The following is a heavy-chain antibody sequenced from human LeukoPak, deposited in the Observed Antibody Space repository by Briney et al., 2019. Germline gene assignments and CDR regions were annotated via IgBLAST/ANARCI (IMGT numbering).Heavy chain of an antibody. CDR3: AKDPVGAIPAAGIDY. CDR1: GYTFTSYY. J-gene: IGHJ4*02. CDR2: INPSGGST. V-gene: IGHV1-46*01. D-gene: IGHD6-13*01. Sequence: VASVNVSCTASGYTFTSYYMHWVRQAPGQGLEWMGIINPSGGSTSYAQMFQGRVTMTGDTSTSTVYMELSSLRSEDTAVYYCAKDPVGAIPAAGIDYWGQGTLVTVSS.